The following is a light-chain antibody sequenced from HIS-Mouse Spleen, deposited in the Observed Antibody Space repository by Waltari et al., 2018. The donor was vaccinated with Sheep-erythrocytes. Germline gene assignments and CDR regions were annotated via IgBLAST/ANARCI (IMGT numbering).Light chain of an antibody. CDR2: RNN. CDR3: AAWDDSLSGVV. Sequence: QSVLTQSPSASGTPGQRVTISCSGSSSNIGSNYVYWYQQLPGTAPELLIYRNNQRPSGVPDRFSGSKSGTSASLAISGLRSEDEADYYCAAWDDSLSGVVFGGGTKLTVL. J-gene: IGLJ2*01. CDR1: SSNIGSNY. V-gene: IGLV1-47*01.